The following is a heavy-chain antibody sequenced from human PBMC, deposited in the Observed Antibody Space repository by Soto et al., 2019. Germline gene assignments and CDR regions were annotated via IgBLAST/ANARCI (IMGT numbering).Heavy chain of an antibody. CDR1: GYTFTSYG. J-gene: IGHJ6*02. Sequence: ASVKVSCKASGYTFTSYGISWVRQAPGQGLEWMGWISAYNGNTNYAQKLQGRVTMTTDTSTSTAYMELRSLRSDDTAVYYCAIDIGWRERRYEYYYYGMDVWGQGTTVTVSS. D-gene: IGHD1-1*01. CDR2: ISAYNGNT. CDR3: AIDIGWRERRYEYYYYGMDV. V-gene: IGHV1-18*01.